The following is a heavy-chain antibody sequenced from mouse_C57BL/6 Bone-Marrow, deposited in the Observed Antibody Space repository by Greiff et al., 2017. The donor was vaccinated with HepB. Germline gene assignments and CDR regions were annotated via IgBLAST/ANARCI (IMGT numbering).Heavy chain of an antibody. D-gene: IGHD2-5*01. V-gene: IGHV5-17*01. CDR1: GFTFSDYG. CDR3: ARPVYYSNYPAWFAY. Sequence: EVMLVESGGGLVKPGGSLKLSCAASGFTFSDYGMHWVRQAPEKGLEWVAYISSGSSTIYYADTVKGRFTISRDNAKNTLFLQMTSLRSEDTAMYYCARPVYYSNYPAWFAYWGQGTLVTVSA. J-gene: IGHJ3*01. CDR2: ISSGSSTI.